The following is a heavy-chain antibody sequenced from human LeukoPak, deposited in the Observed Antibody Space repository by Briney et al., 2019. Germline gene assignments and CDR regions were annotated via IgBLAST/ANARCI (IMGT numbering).Heavy chain of an antibody. J-gene: IGHJ4*02. CDR1: DGSISSHY. D-gene: IGHD5-18*01. CDR2: LFDSVNT. Sequence: SETLSLTCTVSDGSISSHYWSWIRQPPGKGLEWIAYLFDSVNTKDNPSLQSRLTLSADTSKNQFSLRLSSVTAADTAVYYCATIKRGSIFGYFDFWGQGIKVTVSS. CDR3: ATIKRGSIFGYFDF. V-gene: IGHV4-59*11.